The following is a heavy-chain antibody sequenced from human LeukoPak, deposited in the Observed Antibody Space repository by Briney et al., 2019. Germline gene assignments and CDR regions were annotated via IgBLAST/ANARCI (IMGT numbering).Heavy chain of an antibody. V-gene: IGHV1-69*05. D-gene: IGHD1-1*01. CDR1: GGTFSSYA. CDR2: IIPIFGTA. Sequence: GASVKVSCKASGGTFSSYAISWVRQAPGQVLEWMGGIIPIFGTANYAQKFQGRVTITTDESTSTAYMELSSLRSEDTAVYYCAREQMERREFDYWGQGTLVTVSS. J-gene: IGHJ4*02. CDR3: AREQMERREFDY.